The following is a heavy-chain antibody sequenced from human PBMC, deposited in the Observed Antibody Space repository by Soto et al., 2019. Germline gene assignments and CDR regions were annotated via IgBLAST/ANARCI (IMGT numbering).Heavy chain of an antibody. CDR1: GFTFSNYG. CDR3: ARRAYCGGDCYSGFGY. D-gene: IGHD2-21*02. Sequence: GGSLRLSCAASGFTFSNYGIHWVRQAPGKGLVWVSRINSDGSTTTYADSVKGRFTISRDNAKNTLYLQMTSLRAEDTAVYYCARRAYCGGDCYSGFGYWGRGTLVTVSS. CDR2: INSDGSTT. J-gene: IGHJ4*02. V-gene: IGHV3-74*01.